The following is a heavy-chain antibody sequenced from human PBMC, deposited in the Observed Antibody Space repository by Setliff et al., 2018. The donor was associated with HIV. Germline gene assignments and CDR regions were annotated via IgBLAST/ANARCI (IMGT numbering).Heavy chain of an antibody. Sequence: TSETLSLTCAVSGASFVGDNHWSWIRQTPERGLEWIAYFMYTDIHYVNYLNYRNPSLASRLSISVGKSKNQFSLTLNSVTAADTAVYYCARARSDWYNVRPYYFDLWGQGTPVTVSS. J-gene: IGHJ4*02. V-gene: IGHV4-30-4*01. D-gene: IGHD6-19*01. CDR1: GASFVGDNH. CDR2: FMYTDIHYVNYLN. CDR3: ARARSDWYNVRPYYFDL.